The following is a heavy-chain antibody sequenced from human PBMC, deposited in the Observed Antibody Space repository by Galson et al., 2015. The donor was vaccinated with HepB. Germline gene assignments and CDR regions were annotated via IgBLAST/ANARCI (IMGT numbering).Heavy chain of an antibody. J-gene: IGHJ5*02. Sequence: SVKVACKASGYTFTSDDINWGRQATGQGLEWMGWMNPNSGNTGYAQKFQGRVTMTRNTSISTAYMELSSLRSEDTAVYYCARGQHTGYCSSTSCSMYNWFDPWGQRTLVPVSS. CDR1: GYTFTSDD. CDR2: MNPNSGNT. V-gene: IGHV1-8*01. D-gene: IGHD2-2*03. CDR3: ARGQHTGYCSSTSCSMYNWFDP.